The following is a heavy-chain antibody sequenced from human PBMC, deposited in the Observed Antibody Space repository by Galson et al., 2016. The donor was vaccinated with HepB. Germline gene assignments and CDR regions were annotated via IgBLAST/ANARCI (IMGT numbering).Heavy chain of an antibody. CDR1: DGSISSGNDY. CDR3: ARGWGYCTNDLCPKLQPTRMSAYYFDS. J-gene: IGHJ4*02. Sequence: TLSLTCTVSDGSISSGNDYWSWIRQLPGKGLEWIGYISSSGNTYYSPSLKSRITISLDTSKNQFSLKLSSVTAADTAVYFFARGWGYCTNDLCPKLQPTRMSAYYFDSWGQGTLVTVSS. D-gene: IGHD2-8*01. CDR2: ISSSGNT. V-gene: IGHV4-31*03.